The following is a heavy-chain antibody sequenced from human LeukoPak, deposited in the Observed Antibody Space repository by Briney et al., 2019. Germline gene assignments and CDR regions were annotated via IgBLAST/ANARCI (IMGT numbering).Heavy chain of an antibody. CDR2: ISYDGSHK. CDR3: ARGRYPGY. CDR1: AFTFSRYA. J-gene: IGHJ4*02. V-gene: IGHV3-30*04. D-gene: IGHD2-2*02. Sequence: GGSLRLSCAASAFTFSRYAMHWVRQAPGKGLECVTLISYDGSHKDYADSVKGRFTISRDNSKNTLYLQMNSLRAEDTAVYYCARGRYPGYWGQGTLVTVSS.